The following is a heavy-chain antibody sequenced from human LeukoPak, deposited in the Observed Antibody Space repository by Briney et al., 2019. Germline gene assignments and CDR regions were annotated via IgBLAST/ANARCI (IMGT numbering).Heavy chain of an antibody. CDR2: IYYSGST. J-gene: IGHJ4*02. Sequence: SETLSLTCTSSGGSISSYYWSWIREPPGKGLEWIGYIYYSGSTNYNPSRKSRVTISVDTSKNQFSLKLSSVTAEDTAVYYCASGLRSEDYWGQGTLVTVSS. CDR1: GGSISSYY. D-gene: IGHD4-17*01. CDR3: ASGLRSEDY. V-gene: IGHV4-59*01.